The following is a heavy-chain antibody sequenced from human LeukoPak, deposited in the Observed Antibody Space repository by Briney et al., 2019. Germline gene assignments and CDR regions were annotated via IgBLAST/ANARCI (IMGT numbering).Heavy chain of an antibody. D-gene: IGHD6-13*01. CDR1: GFTFSSYA. CDR3: AKDQGGHSSGWYSPADY. CDR2: ISGSGGST. J-gene: IGHJ4*02. Sequence: GGSLRLSCAASGFTFSSYAMYWVRQAPGKGLEWVSDISGSGGSTYYADSVKGRFTISRGNSKNTLYPQMNSLRAEDTAVYYCAKDQGGHSSGWYSPADYWGQGTLVTVSS. V-gene: IGHV3-23*01.